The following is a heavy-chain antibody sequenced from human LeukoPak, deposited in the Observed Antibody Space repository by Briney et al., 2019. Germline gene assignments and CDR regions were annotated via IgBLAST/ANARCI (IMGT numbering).Heavy chain of an antibody. CDR3: ASRVRYCSSTSCYAGFDP. D-gene: IGHD2-2*01. CDR1: GYTFTSYY. V-gene: IGHV1-46*01. Sequence: ASVKVSCRASGYTFTSYYMHWVRQAPGQGLEWMGILNPSGGSTSYAQKFQGRVTMTRDTSTSTVYMELSSLRSEDTAVYYCASRVRYCSSTSCYAGFDPWGQGTLVTVSS. CDR2: LNPSGGST. J-gene: IGHJ5*02.